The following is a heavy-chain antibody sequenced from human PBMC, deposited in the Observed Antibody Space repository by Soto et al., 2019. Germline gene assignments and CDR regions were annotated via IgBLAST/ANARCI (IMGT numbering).Heavy chain of an antibody. D-gene: IGHD3-10*01. CDR3: ATVKISFGELSFDY. V-gene: IGHV4-61*01. J-gene: IGHJ4*02. Sequence: SETLSLTCTASGGSVSSGSYYWSWIRQPPGKGLEWIGYIYYSGSTNYNPSLKSRVTISVDTSKNQFSLKLSSVTAADTAVYYCATVKISFGELSFDYWGQGTLVTVSS. CDR2: IYYSGST. CDR1: GGSVSSGSYY.